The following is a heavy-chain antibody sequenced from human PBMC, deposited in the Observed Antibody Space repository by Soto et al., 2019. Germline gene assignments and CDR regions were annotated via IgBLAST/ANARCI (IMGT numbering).Heavy chain of an antibody. CDR2: FDPEDGET. V-gene: IGHV1-24*01. CDR3: ATAYYYDSSGYYFQH. Sequence: ASVNVSCKVSGYTLTELSMHWVRQAPGKGLEWMGGFDPEDGETIYAQKFQGRVTMTEDTSTDTAYMELSSLRSEDTAVYYCATAYYYDSSGYYFQHWGQGTLVTVSS. CDR1: GYTLTELS. J-gene: IGHJ1*01. D-gene: IGHD3-22*01.